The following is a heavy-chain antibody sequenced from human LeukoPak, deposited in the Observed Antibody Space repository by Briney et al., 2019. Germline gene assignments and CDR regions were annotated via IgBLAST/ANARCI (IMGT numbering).Heavy chain of an antibody. CDR1: GFTFSNAW. Sequence: GGSLRLSCAASGFTFSNAWMTWVRQAPGKGLEWVSSISSSSSYIYYADSVKGRFTISRDNAKNSLYLQMNSLRAEDTAVYYCARDDWQQLVLFDYWGQGTLVTVSS. D-gene: IGHD6-13*01. J-gene: IGHJ4*02. CDR3: ARDDWQQLVLFDY. CDR2: ISSSSSYI. V-gene: IGHV3-21*01.